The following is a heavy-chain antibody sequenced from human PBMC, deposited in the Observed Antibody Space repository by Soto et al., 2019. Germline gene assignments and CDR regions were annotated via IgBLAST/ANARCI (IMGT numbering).Heavy chain of an antibody. CDR1: GSSISNYY. V-gene: IGHV4-59*08. CDR3: ARLSRDGYSSIDY. Sequence: PSGRLSLTCTASGSSISNYYWSWIRQPPGKGLEWIGYIYYSGSTNYNPSLKSRVTISVDTSKNQFSLKLSSVTAADTAVYYCARLSRDGYSSIDYWGHGTLVTVS. CDR2: IYYSGST. J-gene: IGHJ4*01. D-gene: IGHD4-4*01.